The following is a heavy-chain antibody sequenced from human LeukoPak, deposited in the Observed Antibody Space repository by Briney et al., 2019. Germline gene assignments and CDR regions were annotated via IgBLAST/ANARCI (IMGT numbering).Heavy chain of an antibody. D-gene: IGHD1-26*01. Sequence: ASVKASSAASGYTFTGYSMNWVRQAPGQGLEWLGWINPNTGDTNYAQRFQGRVTMTRDTSISTAYMQLTRLRSDVAAVYYCAKIKAYDETGKWDSVDYWGQGTLVAVSS. CDR1: GYTFTGYS. CDR3: AKIKAYDETGKWDSVDY. V-gene: IGHV1-2*02. CDR2: INPNTGDT. J-gene: IGHJ4*02.